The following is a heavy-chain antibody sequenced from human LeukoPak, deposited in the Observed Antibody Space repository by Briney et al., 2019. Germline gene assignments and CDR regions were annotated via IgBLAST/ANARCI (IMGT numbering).Heavy chain of an antibody. CDR3: ARTRYSSSSDFDY. V-gene: IGHV3-33*01. D-gene: IGHD6-6*01. CDR2: IWYDGSNK. CDR1: GFSFSNHG. J-gene: IGHJ4*02. Sequence: GGSLRLSCAASGFSFSNHGIHWVRQAPGKGLEWVSLIWYDGSNKYYADSVKGRFTISRDDSKNTVYLQMNSLRAEDTAVYYCARTRYSSSSDFDYWGQGTLVTVSS.